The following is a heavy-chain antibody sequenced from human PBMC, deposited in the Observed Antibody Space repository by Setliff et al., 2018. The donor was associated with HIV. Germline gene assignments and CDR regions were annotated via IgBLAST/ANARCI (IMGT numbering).Heavy chain of an antibody. D-gene: IGHD1-26*01. J-gene: IGHJ4*02. CDR3: ATYWGGAGGRGY. CDR2: INHSGIT. V-gene: IGHV4-34*01. CDR1: GASFSGYY. Sequence: SETLSLTCAVYGASFSGYYWAWIRQSPGTGLEWIGEINHSGITNYNPTLKSRVTISVDTSKNQFSLKLSSVTAADTAVYYCATYWGGAGGRGYWGQGTLVTVSS.